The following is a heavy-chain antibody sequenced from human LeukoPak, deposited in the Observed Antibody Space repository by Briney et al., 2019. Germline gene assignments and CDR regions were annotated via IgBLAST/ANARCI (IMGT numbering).Heavy chain of an antibody. V-gene: IGHV1-69*13. D-gene: IGHD5-18*01. CDR2: IIPIFGTA. Sequence: ASVKVSCKASGGTFSSYAISWVRQAPGQGREGMGGIIPIFGTANYAQKFQGRVTITADESTSTAYMELSSLRSEDTAVYYCASQYSYGYGRSWYFDYWGQGTLVTVSS. CDR3: ASQYSYGYGRSWYFDY. J-gene: IGHJ4*02. CDR1: GGTFSSYA.